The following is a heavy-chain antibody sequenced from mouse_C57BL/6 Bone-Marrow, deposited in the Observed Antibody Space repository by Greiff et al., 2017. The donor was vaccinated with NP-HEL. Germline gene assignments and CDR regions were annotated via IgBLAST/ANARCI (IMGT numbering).Heavy chain of an antibody. V-gene: IGHV5-4*01. J-gene: IGHJ2*01. CDR1: GFTFSSYA. D-gene: IGHD2-2*01. Sequence: EVQLQESGEGLVKPGGSLKLSCAASGFTFSSYAMSWVRQTPEKRLEWVATISDGGSYTYYPDNVKGRFTISRDNAKNNLYLQMSHLKSEDTAMYYCAREGLPFDYWGQGTTLTVSS. CDR3: AREGLPFDY. CDR2: ISDGGSYT.